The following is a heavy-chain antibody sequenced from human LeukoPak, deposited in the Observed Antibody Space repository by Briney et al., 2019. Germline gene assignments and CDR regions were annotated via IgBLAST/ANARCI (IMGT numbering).Heavy chain of an antibody. CDR3: ARDARVRDPVLDYGMDV. D-gene: IGHD3-10*01. CDR1: GFTVTTNY. Sequence: GGSLRLSCAASGFTVTTNYMNWVRQAPGKGLEWVSTIYSDGRTYYADSVKGRFTISRDNSKNTLYLQVNSLRAEDTAVYYCARDARVRDPVLDYGMDVWGQGTTVAVSS. CDR2: IYSDGRT. J-gene: IGHJ6*02. V-gene: IGHV3-66*01.